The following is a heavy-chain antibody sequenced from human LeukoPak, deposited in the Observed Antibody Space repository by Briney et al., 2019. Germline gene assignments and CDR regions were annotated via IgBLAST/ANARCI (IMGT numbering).Heavy chain of an antibody. CDR2: IHYSGGA. D-gene: IGHD3-16*01. CDR3: ARAEGAASHI. Sequence: PSETLSLTCAVSGGSVTTCHWTWIRQPPGKGLEWIGHIHYSGGADYNPSLKSRVSMSLDTSKNHFSLRLTSVTAADTGVYFCARAEGAASHIWGQGTMVSVSS. J-gene: IGHJ3*02. V-gene: IGHV4-59*02. CDR1: GGSVTTCH.